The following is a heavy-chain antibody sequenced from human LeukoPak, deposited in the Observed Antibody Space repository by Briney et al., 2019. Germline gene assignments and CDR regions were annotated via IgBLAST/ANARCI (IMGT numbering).Heavy chain of an antibody. CDR2: IYPGGVT. J-gene: IGHJ6*04. Sequence: GGSLRLSCAASGLTINTNYMNWVRQAPGRGLEWLSVIYPGGVTKYAESVKGRFTVSRDIAKNTVYLEMNDLRAEDTALYYCAREIGYYFDSDDSRLRGRLDVWGKGTSVTVSS. D-gene: IGHD3-22*01. CDR1: GLTINTNY. CDR3: AREIGYYFDSDDSRLRGRLDV. V-gene: IGHV3-53*01.